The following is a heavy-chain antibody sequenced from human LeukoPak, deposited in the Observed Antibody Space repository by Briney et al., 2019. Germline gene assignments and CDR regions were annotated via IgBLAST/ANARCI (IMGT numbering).Heavy chain of an antibody. CDR2: ISSSGSTI. Sequence: GGSLRLSCAASGFTFSSYEMNWVRQAPGKGLEWVSYISSSGSTIYYADSVKGRFTISRDNSRNTLYLQMNSLRAEDTAVYYCARELDTSIAAREIDYWGQGTLVTVSS. V-gene: IGHV3-48*03. CDR1: GFTFSSYE. J-gene: IGHJ4*02. CDR3: ARELDTSIAAREIDY. D-gene: IGHD6-6*01.